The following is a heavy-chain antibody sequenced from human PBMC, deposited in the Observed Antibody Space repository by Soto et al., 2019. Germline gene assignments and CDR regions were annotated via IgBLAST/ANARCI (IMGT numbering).Heavy chain of an antibody. V-gene: IGHV3-30-3*01. Sequence: GGSLRLSCAASGFTFSSYAMHWVRQAPGKGLEWVAVISYGGSNKYYADSVKGRFTISRDNSKNTLYMQMNSLTAEDTAVYYCARDSSAEAFDFWGQGTMVTVSS. D-gene: IGHD6-25*01. CDR3: ARDSSAEAFDF. CDR2: ISYGGSNK. J-gene: IGHJ3*01. CDR1: GFTFSSYA.